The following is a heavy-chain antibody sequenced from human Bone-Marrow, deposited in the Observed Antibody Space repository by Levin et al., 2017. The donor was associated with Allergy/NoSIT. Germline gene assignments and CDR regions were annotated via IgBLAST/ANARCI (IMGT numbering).Heavy chain of an antibody. CDR2: INPNSGGT. Sequence: GESLKISCKTSGYTFTAFHVHWVRQAPGQGLEWMGRINPNSGGTDYARKFQGRVNMTRDMSIRTVYLELATLRSDDTAVFFCVRRGGSTWDLDYWGQGTLVNVSS. J-gene: IGHJ4*02. CDR1: GYTFTAFH. V-gene: IGHV1-2*06. CDR3: VRRGGSTWDLDY. D-gene: IGHD6-13*01.